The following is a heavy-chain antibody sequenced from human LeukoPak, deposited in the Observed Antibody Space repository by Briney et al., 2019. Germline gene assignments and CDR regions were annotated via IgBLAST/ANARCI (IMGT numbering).Heavy chain of an antibody. Sequence: AAVKVSCKASGYTFTSYYMHWVRQAPGQGLEWMGIINPSGGSTSYAQKFQGRVTMTRDTSTSTVYMELSSLRSEDTAVYYCARDLRFGEWKVQVWGQGTMVTVSS. D-gene: IGHD3-10*01. CDR3: ARDLRFGEWKVQV. CDR1: GYTFTSYY. V-gene: IGHV1-46*01. J-gene: IGHJ3*01. CDR2: INPSGGST.